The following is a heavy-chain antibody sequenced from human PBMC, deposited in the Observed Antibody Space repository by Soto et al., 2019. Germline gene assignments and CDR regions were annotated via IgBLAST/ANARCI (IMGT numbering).Heavy chain of an antibody. J-gene: IGHJ6*02. CDR1: GFSLSTSGVG. Sequence: QITLKESGPTLVKPTQTLTLTCTFSGFSLSTSGVGVGWIRQPPGKALEWLALIYWDDDKRYSPSLRSRLTISKDTSKHQVVLTITNMDPVDTATYHCIQSRCGGDCLQSYASHYYYGMDVWGQGTTVTVSS. V-gene: IGHV2-5*02. D-gene: IGHD2-21*02. CDR2: IYWDDDK. CDR3: IQSRCGGDCLQSYASHYYYGMDV.